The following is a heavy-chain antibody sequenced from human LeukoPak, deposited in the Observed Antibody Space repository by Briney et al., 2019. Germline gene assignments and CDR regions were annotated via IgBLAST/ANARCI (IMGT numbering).Heavy chain of an antibody. CDR1: GFTFRNYA. CDR2: ISGSGGST. Sequence: PGGSLRLSCAASGFTFRNYAMSWVRQAPGKGLEWVSTISGSGGSTYYADSVKGRFTISRDNSKNTLYLQMNSLRDEDTAVHYCASGRGIENSSPLDYWGQGTLVTVSS. D-gene: IGHD6-6*01. CDR3: ASGRGIENSSPLDY. V-gene: IGHV3-23*01. J-gene: IGHJ4*02.